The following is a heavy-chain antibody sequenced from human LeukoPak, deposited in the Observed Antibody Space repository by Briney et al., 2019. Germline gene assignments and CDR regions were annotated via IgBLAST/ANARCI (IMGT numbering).Heavy chain of an antibody. V-gene: IGHV4-34*01. CDR2: INHSGST. CDR1: GGSFSGYY. J-gene: IGHJ6*03. Sequence: PSETLSLTCAVYGGSFSGYYWSWIRQPPGKGLEWIGEINHSGSTNYNPSLKSRVTISVDTSKNQFSLKLSSVTAADTAVYYYARGRSGYSYYYYYMDVWGKGTTVTVSS. D-gene: IGHD3-3*01. CDR3: ARGRSGYSYYYYYMDV.